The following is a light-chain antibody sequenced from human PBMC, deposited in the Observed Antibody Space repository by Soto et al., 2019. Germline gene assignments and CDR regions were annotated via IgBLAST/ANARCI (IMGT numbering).Light chain of an antibody. J-gene: IGLJ1*01. CDR2: GNS. V-gene: IGLV1-40*01. CDR1: SSNIGAEYD. Sequence: QSVLTQPPSVSGAPGQRVAISCTGSSSNIGAEYDVHWYQQLPGTAPKLLIYGNSNRPSGVPDRFSGSKSGTSASLAITGLQAEDEADYYCQSYDSSLSALYVFGTGTKVTVL. CDR3: QSYDSSLSALYV.